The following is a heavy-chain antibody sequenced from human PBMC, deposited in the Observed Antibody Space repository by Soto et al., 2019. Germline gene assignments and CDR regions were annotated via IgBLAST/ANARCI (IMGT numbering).Heavy chain of an antibody. Sequence: QVQLVQSGAEVRKPGASVKVSCTASEYTFTGYYIHWMRQAPGQGLEWMGGIIPIFGTANYAQKFQGRVTITADESTSTAYMELSSLRSEDTAVYYCVWWSDNWLDPWGQGTLVTVSS. V-gene: IGHV1-69*01. D-gene: IGHD2-8*02. CDR2: IIPIFGTA. J-gene: IGHJ5*02. CDR1: EYTFTGYY. CDR3: VWWSDNWLDP.